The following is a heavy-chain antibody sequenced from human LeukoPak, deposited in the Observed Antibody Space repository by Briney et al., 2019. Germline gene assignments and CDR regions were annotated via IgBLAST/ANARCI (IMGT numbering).Heavy chain of an antibody. Sequence: SETLSLTCTVSGGSISSYYWSWIRQPPGKGLEWIGYVYYSGSTNYNPSLKSRVTISVDTSKNQFSLKLSSVTAADTAVYYCARGASVLRYFDWLSPFDYWGQGTLVTVSS. CDR1: GGSISSYY. V-gene: IGHV4-59*01. CDR3: ARGASVLRYFDWLSPFDY. J-gene: IGHJ4*02. CDR2: VYYSGST. D-gene: IGHD3-9*01.